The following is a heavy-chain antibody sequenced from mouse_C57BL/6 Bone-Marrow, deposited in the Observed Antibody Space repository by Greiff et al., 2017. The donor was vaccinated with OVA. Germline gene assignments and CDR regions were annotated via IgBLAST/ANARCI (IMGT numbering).Heavy chain of an antibody. J-gene: IGHJ4*01. D-gene: IGHD1-1*01. V-gene: IGHV14-4*01. CDR3: TTPITTVEGYYAMDY. CDR2: IDPENGDT. CDR1: GFNIKDDY. Sequence: VQLQQSGAELVRPGASVKLSCTASGFNIKDDYMHWVKQRPEQGLEWIGWIDPENGDTEYASKFQGKATITADTSSNTAYLQLSSLTSEDTAVYYCTTPITTVEGYYAMDYWGQGTSVTFSS.